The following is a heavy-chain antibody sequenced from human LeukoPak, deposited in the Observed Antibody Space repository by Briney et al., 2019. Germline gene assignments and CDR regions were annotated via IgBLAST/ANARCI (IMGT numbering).Heavy chain of an antibody. J-gene: IGHJ4*02. Sequence: SETLSLTCVVSGYSISSDYFWGWIRQPPGKGLEWIGTISHSGSTFYKPSLKSRLTISLDTSKNQFSLKLSSVTAADTAVYYCVASYGGYVLDYWGQGALVIVSS. CDR2: ISHSGST. V-gene: IGHV4-38-2*01. CDR3: VASYGGYVLDY. CDR1: GYSISSDYF. D-gene: IGHD5-12*01.